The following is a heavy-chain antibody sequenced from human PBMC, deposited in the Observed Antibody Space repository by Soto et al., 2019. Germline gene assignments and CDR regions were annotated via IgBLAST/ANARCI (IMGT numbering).Heavy chain of an antibody. CDR3: ARGQPNYYDSSGYYSPYGMDV. D-gene: IGHD3-22*01. V-gene: IGHV1-18*01. CDR2: ISAYNGNT. J-gene: IGHJ6*02. CDR1: GYTFTSYG. Sequence: ASVKVSCKASGYTFTSYGISWVRQAPGQGLEWMGWISAYNGNTNYAQKLQGGVTMTTDTSTSTAYMELRSLRSDDTAVYYCARGQPNYYDSSGYYSPYGMDVWGQGTTVTAP.